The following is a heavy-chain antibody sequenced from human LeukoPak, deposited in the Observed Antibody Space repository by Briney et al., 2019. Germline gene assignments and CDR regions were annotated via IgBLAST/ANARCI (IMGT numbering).Heavy chain of an antibody. CDR2: IVGSGGST. Sequence: GGSLRLSCAASGFTCSNYAMSWVRQAPGKGLEWVSAIVGSGGSTYYADSVKGRFSISRDNSKNTLFLQMNSLRVEDTALYYCSKWGDYDVLTGYYDSDFWGQGTLVTVSS. CDR1: GFTCSNYA. CDR3: SKWGDYDVLTGYYDSDF. J-gene: IGHJ4*02. V-gene: IGHV3-23*01. D-gene: IGHD3-9*01.